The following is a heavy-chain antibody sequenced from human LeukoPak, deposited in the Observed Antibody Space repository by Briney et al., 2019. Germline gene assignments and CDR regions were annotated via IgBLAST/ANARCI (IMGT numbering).Heavy chain of an antibody. Sequence: PGGSLRLSCAASGFTFSSYAMSWVRQAPGKGLEWVSAISGSGGSTYYADSVKGRFTISRDNSKNTLYPQMNSLRAEDTAVYYCAKAPADYGQGYYFDYWGQGTLVTVSS. J-gene: IGHJ4*02. CDR2: ISGSGGST. D-gene: IGHD4-17*01. CDR1: GFTFSSYA. CDR3: AKAPADYGQGYYFDY. V-gene: IGHV3-23*01.